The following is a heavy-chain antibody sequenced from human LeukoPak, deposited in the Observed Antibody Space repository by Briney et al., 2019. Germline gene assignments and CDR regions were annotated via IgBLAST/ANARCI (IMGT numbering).Heavy chain of an antibody. D-gene: IGHD3-22*01. V-gene: IGHV1-2*02. Sequence: GASVKVSCKASGYTFTGYYMHWVRQAPGQGLEWMGWINPNSGGTNYAQKFQGRVTMTRDTSISTAYMELSRLRSDDTAVYYCARESYYYDSSGTDAFDIWGQGTMVTVS. CDR2: INPNSGGT. J-gene: IGHJ3*02. CDR1: GYTFTGYY. CDR3: ARESYYYDSSGTDAFDI.